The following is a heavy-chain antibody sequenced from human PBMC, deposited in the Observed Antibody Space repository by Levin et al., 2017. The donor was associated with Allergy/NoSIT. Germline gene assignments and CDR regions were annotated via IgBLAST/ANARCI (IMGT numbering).Heavy chain of an antibody. V-gene: IGHV5-51*01. CDR2: IYPGDSDT. D-gene: IGHD6-13*01. CDR3: ARQAAAGGVNFDM. Sequence: KVSCKGSGYSFTSYWIGWVRQMPGKGLEWMGIIYPGDSDTRYSPSFQGQVTISADKSISTAYLQWSSLKVSDTAMYYCARQAAAGGVNFDMWGQGTMVTVSS. CDR1: GYSFTSYW. J-gene: IGHJ3*02.